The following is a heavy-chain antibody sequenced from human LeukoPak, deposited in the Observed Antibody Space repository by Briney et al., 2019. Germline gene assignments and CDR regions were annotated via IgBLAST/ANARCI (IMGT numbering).Heavy chain of an antibody. CDR1: GFTFSSYS. Sequence: GGSLRLSCAASGFTFSSYSMNWVRQAPGKGLGWVSCIDSSGSYIYYADSMKGRFTISRDNARNSLYLQMNNLRAEDTAVYYCARVGRYCTTTSCYFDFWGQGTLVTVSS. J-gene: IGHJ4*02. CDR3: ARVGRYCTTTSCYFDF. D-gene: IGHD2-2*01. V-gene: IGHV3-21*01. CDR2: IDSSGSYI.